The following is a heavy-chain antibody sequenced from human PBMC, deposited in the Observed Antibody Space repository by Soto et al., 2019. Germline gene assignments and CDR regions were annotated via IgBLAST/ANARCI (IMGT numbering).Heavy chain of an antibody. CDR1: GGTFNTYA. V-gene: IGHV1-69*06. CDR3: AITSTSRPVNFDY. J-gene: IGHJ4*02. CDR2: IVPIFGTS. Sequence: ASVKVSCKASGGTFNTYAITWVRQAPGQGLEWMGGIVPIFGTSNYGQKFQGRVSITADKPTSTAYMELNSLRSDDTAVYYCAITSTSRPVNFDYWGQGTLVTVSS. D-gene: IGHD3-9*01.